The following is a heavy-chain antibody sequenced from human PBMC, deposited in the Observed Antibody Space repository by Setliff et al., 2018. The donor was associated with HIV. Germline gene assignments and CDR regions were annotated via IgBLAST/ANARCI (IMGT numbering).Heavy chain of an antibody. J-gene: IGHJ4*02. CDR3: ARQFRYPNRAVAGVDY. CDR1: GGSVSSSSSY. Sequence: PSETLSLTCTVSGGSVSSSSSYWGWIRQPPGKGLEWIGNVCYSRSSYYNPSLKSRVTISVDTSKNQFSLKLSSVTAADTAIYFCARQFRYPNRAVAGVDYWGQGTLVTVSS. V-gene: IGHV4-39*01. CDR2: VCYSRSS. D-gene: IGHD6-19*01.